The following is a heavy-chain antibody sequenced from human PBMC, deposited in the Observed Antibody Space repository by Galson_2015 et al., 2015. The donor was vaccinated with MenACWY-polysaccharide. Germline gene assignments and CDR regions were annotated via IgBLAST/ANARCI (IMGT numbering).Heavy chain of an antibody. CDR2: IGGSGSNT. V-gene: IGHV3-23*01. CDR1: GFTFSNYA. Sequence: SLRLSCAASGFTFSNYAMSWVRQAPGKGLELVSTIGGSGSNTHYADSVKGRFTISRDNSKNTLSLQMNSLRAEDTAVYYCARVRYSTGKSQFDYSCQRTLVAASS. CDR3: ARVRYSTGKSQFDY. J-gene: IGHJ4*02. D-gene: IGHD3-10*01.